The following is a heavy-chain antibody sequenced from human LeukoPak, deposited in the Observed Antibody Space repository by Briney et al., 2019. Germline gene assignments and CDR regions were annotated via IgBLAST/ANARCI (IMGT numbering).Heavy chain of an antibody. CDR3: ALTVTTTYYFDY. Sequence: GGSLRLSCAASGFTFSSFGMHWLRQAPGKGLEWVAVISSDGGNKYYADSVKGRFTISRDNSKNTLYLQMNSLRAEDTAVYYCALTVTTTYYFDYWGQGTLVTVSS. D-gene: IGHD4-17*01. CDR2: ISSDGGNK. CDR1: GFTFSSFG. J-gene: IGHJ4*02. V-gene: IGHV3-30*03.